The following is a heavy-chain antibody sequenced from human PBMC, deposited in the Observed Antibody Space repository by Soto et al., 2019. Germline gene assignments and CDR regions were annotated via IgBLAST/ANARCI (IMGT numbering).Heavy chain of an antibody. D-gene: IGHD4-17*01. CDR3: ARMGSVTTFSWSDYCCGMDV. J-gene: IGHJ6*02. V-gene: IGHV3-21*01. CDR2: ISSSTSYI. CDR1: GFTFSSYS. Sequence: EVQLVESGGGLVKPGGSLRLSCAASGFTFSSYSMNWVRQAPGKGLEWVSSISSSTSYIYYAASVKCRFTISRDNAKNSLYLQMNSLRSEDTAVYYCARMGSVTTFSWSDYCCGMDVCGQGTTVTVSS.